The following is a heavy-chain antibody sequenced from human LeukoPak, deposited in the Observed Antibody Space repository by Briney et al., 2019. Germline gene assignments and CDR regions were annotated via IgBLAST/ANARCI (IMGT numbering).Heavy chain of an antibody. D-gene: IGHD6-25*01. CDR3: ARDLGSGWYEP. Sequence: ATVKVSCKASGYTFTGYYMHWVRQAPGQGLEWMGWINPNSGGTNYAQKFQGRVTMTRDTSISTAYMELSRLRSDDTAVYHCARDLGSGWYEPWGQGTLVTVSS. J-gene: IGHJ5*02. V-gene: IGHV1-2*02. CDR2: INPNSGGT. CDR1: GYTFTGYY.